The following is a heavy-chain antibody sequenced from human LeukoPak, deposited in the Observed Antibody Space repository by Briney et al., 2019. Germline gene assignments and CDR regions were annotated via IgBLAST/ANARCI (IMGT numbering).Heavy chain of an antibody. CDR1: GFTVSSNY. V-gene: IGHV3-53*04. J-gene: IGHJ6*02. CDR3: GGGGTGTTGHVYYYYGMDV. D-gene: IGHD1-1*01. Sequence: GGSLRLSCAASGFTVSSNYMSWVRQAPGKELEWVSVIYSGGSTYYADSVKGRFTISRHNSKNTLYLQMNSLRAEDTAVYYCGGGGTGTTGHVYYYYGMDVWGQGTTVTVSS. CDR2: IYSGGST.